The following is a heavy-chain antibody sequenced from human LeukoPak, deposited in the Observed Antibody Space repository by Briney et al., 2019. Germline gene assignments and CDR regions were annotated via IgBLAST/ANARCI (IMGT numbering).Heavy chain of an antibody. CDR3: ARSQGVPAAISVWFDP. Sequence: GGSLRLSCAASGFTFSSYWMSWVRHAPGKGLEWVANIKQDGSEKYYVDSVKGRFTISRDNAKNSLYLQMNSLRAEDTAVYYCARSQGVPAAISVWFDPGAREPWSPSPQ. J-gene: IGHJ5*02. CDR1: GFTFSSYW. CDR2: IKQDGSEK. V-gene: IGHV3-7*01. D-gene: IGHD2-2*01.